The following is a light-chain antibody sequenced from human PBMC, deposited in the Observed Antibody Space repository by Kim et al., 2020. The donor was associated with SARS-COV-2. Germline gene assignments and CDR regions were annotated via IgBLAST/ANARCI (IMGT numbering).Light chain of an antibody. CDR3: SSYTSSSTRV. Sequence: GQSSTISCTGTSSDVGGYNYVSWYQQHPDKAPKRMIYDVSNRPSGVSNRFSGSKSGNTASLTISGLQAEDEADYYCSSYTSSSTRVFGGGTKLTVL. CDR2: DVS. CDR1: SSDVGGYNY. J-gene: IGLJ2*01. V-gene: IGLV2-14*03.